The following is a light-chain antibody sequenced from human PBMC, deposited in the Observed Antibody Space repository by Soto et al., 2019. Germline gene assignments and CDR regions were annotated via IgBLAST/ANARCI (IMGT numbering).Light chain of an antibody. Sequence: QSVVTQPPSVSGTPGQRVTIFCSGRRSNIGSNLVYWYQQLPGTAPKLLIFSNDQRPSGVPDRFSGSWSGTSASLAISGLRSEDEGDYYCASWYDSLSGVVFGGGTKLTVL. V-gene: IGLV1-47*02. CDR3: ASWYDSLSGVV. CDR1: RSNIGSNL. J-gene: IGLJ2*01. CDR2: SND.